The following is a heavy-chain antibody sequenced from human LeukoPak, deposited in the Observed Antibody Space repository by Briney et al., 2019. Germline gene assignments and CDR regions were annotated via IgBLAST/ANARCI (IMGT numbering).Heavy chain of an antibody. Sequence: SETLSLTCTVSGGSISSYYWSWIRQPPGKGLEWIGYIYYSGSTSYNPSLKSRVTISVDTSKNQFSLKLSSVTAADTAVYYCARDRVVTAMPYYYYYGMDVWGQGTTVTVSS. CDR2: IYYSGST. D-gene: IGHD2-21*02. CDR1: GGSISSYY. CDR3: ARDRVVTAMPYYYYYGMDV. V-gene: IGHV4-59*01. J-gene: IGHJ6*02.